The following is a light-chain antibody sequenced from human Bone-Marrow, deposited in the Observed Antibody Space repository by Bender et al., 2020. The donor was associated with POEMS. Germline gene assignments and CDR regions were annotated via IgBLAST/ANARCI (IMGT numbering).Light chain of an antibody. Sequence: QSVLTQPPSVSEAPRQRVTISCSGSSSNIGNHGVNWYQQLPGKAPKLPNYYDDLLTHAVSDRFSASKSGTSASLAISELQSEDEALYYCSAWDDSLSGWVFGGGTKLTVL. J-gene: IGLJ3*02. CDR1: SSNIGNHG. CDR3: SAWDDSLSGWV. V-gene: IGLV1-36*01. CDR2: YDD.